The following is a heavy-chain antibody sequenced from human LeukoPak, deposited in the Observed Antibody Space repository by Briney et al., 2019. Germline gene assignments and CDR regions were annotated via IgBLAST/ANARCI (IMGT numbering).Heavy chain of an antibody. CDR3: ARQRGVADFDY. CDR1: GYSISSGYY. J-gene: IGHJ4*02. V-gene: IGHV4-38-2*01. D-gene: IGHD6-19*01. Sequence: PSETLSLTCAVSGYSISSGYYWGWIRQPPGKGLEWIGSIYHSGSTYYNPSLKSRVTISVDTSKNQFSLKLNSVTAADTAVYYCARQRGVADFDYWGQGTLVTVSS. CDR2: IYHSGST.